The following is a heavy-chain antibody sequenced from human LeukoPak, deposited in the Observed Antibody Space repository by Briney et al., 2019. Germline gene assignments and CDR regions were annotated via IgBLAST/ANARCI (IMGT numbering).Heavy chain of an antibody. J-gene: IGHJ4*02. CDR2: INPNSGGT. V-gene: IGHV1-2*02. Sequence: ASVKVSCKASGYTFTGYYMHWVRQAPGQGLEWMGWINPNSGGTNYAQKFQGRVTMTRDTSISTAYMELSSLRSEDTAVYYCARDHHVDTAFDYWGLGTLVTVSS. CDR3: ARDHHVDTAFDY. CDR1: GYTFTGYY. D-gene: IGHD5-18*01.